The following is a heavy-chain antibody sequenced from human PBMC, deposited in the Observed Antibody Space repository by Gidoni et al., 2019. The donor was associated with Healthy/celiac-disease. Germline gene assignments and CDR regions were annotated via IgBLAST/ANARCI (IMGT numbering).Heavy chain of an antibody. Sequence: QMQLVQSGPEVTKPGTSVKVSCKASGFTFTSSAVQWVRQARGQRLEWIGWIVVGSGNTNYAQKCQERVTITRDMSTSTAYMELSSLRSEDTAVYYCAADLRQWLVSYYYGMDVWGQGTTVTVSS. CDR2: IVVGSGNT. D-gene: IGHD6-19*01. CDR1: GFTFTSSA. CDR3: AADLRQWLVSYYYGMDV. J-gene: IGHJ6*02. V-gene: IGHV1-58*01.